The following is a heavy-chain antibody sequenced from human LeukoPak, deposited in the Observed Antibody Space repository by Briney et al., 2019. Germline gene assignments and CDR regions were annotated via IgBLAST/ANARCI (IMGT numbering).Heavy chain of an antibody. J-gene: IGHJ4*02. CDR3: ARGVEGVMKDFDY. Sequence: WGSLTLSCAASGFTFSSYGMHWVGQAPGKGLEWVAVIWYDGSNKYYADSVKGRFTISRDNSKNTLYPQMNSLRAEDTAAYYCARGVEGVMKDFDYWGQGTLVTVSS. D-gene: IGHD3-16*01. V-gene: IGHV3-33*01. CDR2: IWYDGSNK. CDR1: GFTFSSYG.